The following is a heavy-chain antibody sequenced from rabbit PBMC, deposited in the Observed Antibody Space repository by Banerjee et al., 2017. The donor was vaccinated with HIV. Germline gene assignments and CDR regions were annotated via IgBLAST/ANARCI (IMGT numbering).Heavy chain of an antibody. CDR2: IYAGSSGRT. J-gene: IGHJ3*01. CDR3: AKWDDNSHYYDQL. CDR1: GVSFSVGLL. Sequence: QSLEESGGGLVQPEGSLTLTCTASGVSFSVGLLMFWVRQAPGKGLEWIACIYAGSSGRTYYASWAEGRFTISKASSTTVTLQMTSLTAADTATYFCAKWDDNSHYYDQLWGQGTLVTVS. D-gene: IGHD8-1*01. V-gene: IGHV1S40*01.